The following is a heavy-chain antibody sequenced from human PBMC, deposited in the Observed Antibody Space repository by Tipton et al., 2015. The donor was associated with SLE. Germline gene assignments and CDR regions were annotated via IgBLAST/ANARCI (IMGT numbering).Heavy chain of an antibody. V-gene: IGHV3-30*04. CDR1: GFTFSSYA. Sequence: SLRLSCAASGFTFSSYAMHWVRQAPGKGLEWVAVISYDGSNKYYADSVKGRFTISRDNSKNTLYLQMNSLRGEDTALYYCAKKSDWDYFDYWGQGTLVTVSP. J-gene: IGHJ4*02. CDR2: ISYDGSNK. CDR3: AKKSDWDYFDY. D-gene: IGHD2-21*01.